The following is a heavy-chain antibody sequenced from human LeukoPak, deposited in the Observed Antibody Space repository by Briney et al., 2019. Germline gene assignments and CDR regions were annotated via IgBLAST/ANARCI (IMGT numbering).Heavy chain of an antibody. CDR2: ISPSGGST. D-gene: IGHD4-17*01. CDR3: AGVGYGDYLPDY. V-gene: IGHV1-46*01. Sequence: ASVKVSCKASGYTFTSYYMHWVRQAPGQGLEWMGIISPSGGSTSYAQKFQGRVTMTRDTSTSTVYMELSSLRSEDTAVYYCAGVGYGDYLPDYWGQGTLVTVSS. CDR1: GYTFTSYY. J-gene: IGHJ4*02.